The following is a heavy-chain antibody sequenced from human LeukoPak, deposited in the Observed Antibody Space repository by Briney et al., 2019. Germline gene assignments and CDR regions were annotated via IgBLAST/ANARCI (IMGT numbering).Heavy chain of an antibody. CDR3: ARYNCSSTSCYNSIFDY. CDR1: GGSISSSSYY. D-gene: IGHD2-2*02. CDR2: IFDIGST. J-gene: IGHJ4*02. Sequence: PSETLALTCTVSGGSISSSSYYWGWIRQPPGKGRERIGGIFDIGSTYYNPSLNGRATITVNTSKHQFSLKLSSLTAADPAVYSRARYNCSSTSCYNSIFDYWGQGTLVTVSS. V-gene: IGHV4-39*07.